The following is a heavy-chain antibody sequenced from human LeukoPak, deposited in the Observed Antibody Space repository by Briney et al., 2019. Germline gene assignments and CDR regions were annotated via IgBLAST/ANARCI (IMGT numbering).Heavy chain of an antibody. J-gene: IGHJ4*02. D-gene: IGHD6-13*01. CDR1: EVTFISSS. CDR3: ARDADSSSWLGGFDY. Sequence: GGSLRLSCAASEVTFISSSMNCVRHAPGEGLERVSSIISSSTYIYYADSVKGRFTISRDNAKNSLYLQMNSLRAEDTAVYYCARDADSSSWLGGFDYWGQGTLVTVSS. CDR2: IISSSTYI. V-gene: IGHV3-21*01.